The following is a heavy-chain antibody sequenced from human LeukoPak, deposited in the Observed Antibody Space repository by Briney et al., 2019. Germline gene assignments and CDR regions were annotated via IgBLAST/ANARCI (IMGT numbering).Heavy chain of an antibody. CDR3: ARVRSYVFDY. CDR2: IDRDGSRI. Sequence: GGSLRLSCEVSGFTFSSYWMHWVRQAPGKGLVWVSRIDRDGSRINYADSVKGRSTISRDNGKNTLYLQMNSLRAEDTAVYYCARVRSYVFDYWGQGTLVTVSS. J-gene: IGHJ4*02. CDR1: GFTFSSYW. V-gene: IGHV3-74*01. D-gene: IGHD3-16*01.